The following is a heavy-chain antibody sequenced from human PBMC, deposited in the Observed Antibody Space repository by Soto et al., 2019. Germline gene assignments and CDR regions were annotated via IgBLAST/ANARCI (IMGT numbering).Heavy chain of an antibody. CDR2: IYYSGST. V-gene: IGHV4-59*08. D-gene: IGHD3-22*01. J-gene: IGHJ4*02. CDR3: ARHRRNYYDSSGYPNDHFDY. CDR1: GGSISSYY. Sequence: TSETLSLTCTVSGGSISSYYWSWIRQPPGKGLEWIGYIYYSGSTNYNPSLKSRVTISVDTSKNQFSLKLSSVTAADTAVYYCARHRRNYYDSSGYPNDHFDYWGQGTLVTVSS.